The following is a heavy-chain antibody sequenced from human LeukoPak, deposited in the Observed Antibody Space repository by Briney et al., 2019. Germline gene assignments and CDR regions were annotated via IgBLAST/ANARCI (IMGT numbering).Heavy chain of an antibody. CDR2: MYSGGTT. D-gene: IGHD2-8*02. V-gene: IGHV3-66*01. J-gene: IGHJ4*02. Sequence: GGSLRLFCAASGLRLPYYFMNWVRPAPRGGGEWVSVMYSGGTTYHVESVPGRFTLPRGNSKHTLYFQMDSLRDDATAVHYCVRDGGCTASGCPSGYFDYWGQGALVTVS. CDR1: GLRLPYYF. CDR3: VRDGGCTASGCPSGYFDY.